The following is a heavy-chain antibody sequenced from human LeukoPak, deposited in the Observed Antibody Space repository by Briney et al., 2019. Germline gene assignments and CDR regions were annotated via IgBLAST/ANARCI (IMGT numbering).Heavy chain of an antibody. CDR3: ARGDWFDP. V-gene: IGHV3-21*01. J-gene: IGHJ5*02. CDR2: ISSSSSYI. CDR1: GGSFSGYY. Sequence: ETLSLTCAVYGGSFSGYYWSWVRQAPGKGLEWVSSISSSSSYIYYADSVKGRFTISRDNAKNSLYLQMNSLRAEDTAVYYCARGDWFDPWGQGTLVTVSS.